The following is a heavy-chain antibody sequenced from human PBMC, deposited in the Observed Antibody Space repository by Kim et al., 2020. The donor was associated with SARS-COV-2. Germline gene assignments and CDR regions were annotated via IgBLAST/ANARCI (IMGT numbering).Heavy chain of an antibody. CDR1: GLTFSSYG. CDR3: AKDPGYSSGWYSVNYYYYGMDV. CDR2: ISYDGSNK. D-gene: IGHD6-19*01. V-gene: IGHV3-30*18. J-gene: IGHJ6*02. Sequence: GGSLRLSCAASGLTFSSYGMHWVRQAQGKGLEWVAVISYDGSNKYYEDSVKGRFTISRDNSKNTLYLQMNSLRAEDTAVYYCAKDPGYSSGWYSVNYYYYGMDVWGRGTTVAVSS.